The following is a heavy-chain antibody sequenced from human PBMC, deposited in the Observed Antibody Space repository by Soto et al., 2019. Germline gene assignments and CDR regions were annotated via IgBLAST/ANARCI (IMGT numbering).Heavy chain of an antibody. J-gene: IGHJ6*02. V-gene: IGHV3-23*01. D-gene: IGHD3-10*01. CDR1: GFTVSSYA. CDR2: ISAST. Sequence: PGGSLRLSCAASGFTVSSYALNWVRQAPGKGLEWVSGISASTYYADSVKGRFTISRDTSKNTLYLQMNSLRAEDAAVYYCAKDSAGISYYYYYGMDVWGQGTTVTVSS. CDR3: AKDSAGISYYYYYGMDV.